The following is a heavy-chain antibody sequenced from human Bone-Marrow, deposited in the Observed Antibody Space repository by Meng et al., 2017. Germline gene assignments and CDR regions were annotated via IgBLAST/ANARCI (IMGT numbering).Heavy chain of an antibody. CDR2: ISYDGSNN. V-gene: IGHV3-30*04. CDR3: ARDPNYYDSSGYIFDY. CDR1: GFTFSSYE. Sequence: GESLKISCAASGFTFSSYEMNWVRQAPGKGLEWVALISYDGSNNYYADSVKGRFTISRDNSKNTLYLQMNSLRAEDTAVYYCARDPNYYDSSGYIFDYWGQGTLVTVSS. D-gene: IGHD3-22*01. J-gene: IGHJ4*02.